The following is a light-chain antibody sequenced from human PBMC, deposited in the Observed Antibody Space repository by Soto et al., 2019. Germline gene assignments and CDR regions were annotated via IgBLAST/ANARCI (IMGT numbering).Light chain of an antibody. CDR3: QQRRDWPLT. Sequence: EIVLTQSPATLSLSPGERATLSCRASQSLNSYLAWFQQKPGQAPRLLIYDASNRAADIPARFSGSGSGTDFTLTISSLEPADFEVYYCQQRRDWPLTFGGGTKVEIK. CDR2: DAS. J-gene: IGKJ4*01. CDR1: QSLNSY. V-gene: IGKV3-11*01.